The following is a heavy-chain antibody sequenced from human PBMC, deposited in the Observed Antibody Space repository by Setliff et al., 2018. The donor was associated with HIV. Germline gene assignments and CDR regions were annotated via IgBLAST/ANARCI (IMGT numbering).Heavy chain of an antibody. CDR1: GGTFSSYA. Sequence: SVKVSCKASGGTFSSYAISWVRQAPGQGLEWMGGIIPIFGTANYAQKFQGRVTITTDESTSTAYMELSSLRSEDTAVYYCAREGRSGSYRRRNAFDIWGQGTMVTVSS. V-gene: IGHV1-69*05. CDR3: AREGRSGSYRRRNAFDI. D-gene: IGHD1-26*01. J-gene: IGHJ3*02. CDR2: IIPIFGTA.